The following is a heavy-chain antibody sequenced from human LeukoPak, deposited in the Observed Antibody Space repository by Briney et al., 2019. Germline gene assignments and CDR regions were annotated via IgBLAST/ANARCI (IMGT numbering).Heavy chain of an antibody. J-gene: IGHJ6*02. CDR2: IGGSGGST. D-gene: IGHD1-26*01. CDR1: GFTFSSYT. V-gene: IGHV3-23*01. CDR3: AKDEWIVGYYYYYGMDV. Sequence: GGSLRLSCAASGFTFSSYTMSWVRQAPGKGLEWVSAIGGSGGSTYYADSVKGRFTISRDNSKNTLYLQMNSLRAEDTAVYYCAKDEWIVGYYYYYGMDVWGQGTTVTVSS.